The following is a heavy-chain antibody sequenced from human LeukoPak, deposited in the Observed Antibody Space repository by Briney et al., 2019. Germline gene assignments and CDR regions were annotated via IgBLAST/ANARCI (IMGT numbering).Heavy chain of an antibody. J-gene: IGHJ4*02. CDR2: ISWNSGSI. CDR3: AKSYQPPMVRGVIITSPFDY. Sequence: PGGSLRLSCAASGFTFDDYAMHWVRQAPGKGLEWVSGISWNSGSIGYADSVKGRFTNSRDNAKNSLYLQMNSLRAEDTALYYCAKSYQPPMVRGVIITSPFDYWGQGTLVTVSS. V-gene: IGHV3-9*01. CDR1: GFTFDDYA. D-gene: IGHD3-10*01.